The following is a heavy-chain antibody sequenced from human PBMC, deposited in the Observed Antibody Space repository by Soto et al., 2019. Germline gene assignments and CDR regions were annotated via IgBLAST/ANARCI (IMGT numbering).Heavy chain of an antibody. CDR3: AKEGSHIVVATALPYYFDY. J-gene: IGHJ4*02. CDR1: GFTFSSYA. CDR2: ISGSGGST. D-gene: IGHD2-21*02. Sequence: GGSLRLSCAASGFTFSSYAMSWVRQAPGKGLEWVSAISGSGGSTYYADSVKGRFTISRDNSKNTLYLQMNSLRAEDTAVYYCAKEGSHIVVATALPYYFDYWGQGTLVTVSS. V-gene: IGHV3-23*01.